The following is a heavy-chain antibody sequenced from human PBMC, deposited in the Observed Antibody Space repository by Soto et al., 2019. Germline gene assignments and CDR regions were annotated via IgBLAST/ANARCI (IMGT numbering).Heavy chain of an antibody. CDR3: ARNYYDSSGYYLVVYYYGMDV. Sequence: PGGSLRLSCAASGFTFSSYGMHWVRQAPGKGLEWVAVISYDGSNEYYADSVKGRFTISRDNSKNTLYLQMNSLRAEDTAVYYCARNYYDSSGYYLVVYYYGMDVWGQGTTVTVSS. J-gene: IGHJ6*02. CDR1: GFTFSSYG. V-gene: IGHV3-30*03. CDR2: ISYDGSNE. D-gene: IGHD3-22*01.